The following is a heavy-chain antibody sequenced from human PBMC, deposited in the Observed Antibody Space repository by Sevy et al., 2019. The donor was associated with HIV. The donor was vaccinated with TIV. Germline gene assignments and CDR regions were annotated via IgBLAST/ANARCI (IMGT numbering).Heavy chain of an antibody. Sequence: GGSQRLSCAASGFTFSSYGMHWVRQAPGKGLEWVAVISYDGSNKYYADSVKGRFTISRDNSKNTLYLQMNSLRAEDTAVYYCAKLLGYCSSTSCSLDYWGQGTLVTVSS. V-gene: IGHV3-30*18. D-gene: IGHD2-2*01. CDR2: ISYDGSNK. J-gene: IGHJ4*02. CDR1: GFTFSSYG. CDR3: AKLLGYCSSTSCSLDY.